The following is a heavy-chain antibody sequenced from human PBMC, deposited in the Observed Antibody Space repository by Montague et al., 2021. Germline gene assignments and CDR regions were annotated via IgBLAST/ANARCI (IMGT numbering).Heavy chain of an antibody. CDR2: INEDGSEK. J-gene: IGHJ4*03. D-gene: IGHD6-13*01. CDR1: GLSFAYYW. V-gene: IGHV3-7*01. CDR3: ARDRAAAGS. Sequence: SLRLSCAASGLSFAYYWMSWVRQAPGKGLEWVAHINEDGSEKNYVDSVRGRFSISRDNTKNSLYLQMNSLRVEDTAVYYCARDRAAAGSWGHGTLVIVSS.